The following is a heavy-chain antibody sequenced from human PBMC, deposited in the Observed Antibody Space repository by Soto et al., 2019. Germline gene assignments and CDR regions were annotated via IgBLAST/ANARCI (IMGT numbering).Heavy chain of an antibody. CDR3: ARSLSCSGGSCYFSRFDP. D-gene: IGHD2-15*01. CDR1: GASVSSASYY. V-gene: IGHV4-61*01. CDR2: IYYSGST. Sequence: SETLSLTCTVSGASVSSASYYWSWIRQPPGRGLEWIAYIYYSGSTNYNPSLKSRVTISLDTSNNQFSLRLSPVTAADTAVYYFARSLSCSGGSCYFSRFDPWGQGSLVTVSS. J-gene: IGHJ5*02.